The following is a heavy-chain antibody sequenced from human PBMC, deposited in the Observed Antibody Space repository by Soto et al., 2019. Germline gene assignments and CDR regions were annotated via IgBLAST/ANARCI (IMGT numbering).Heavy chain of an antibody. CDR2: INPVGGTT. Sequence: TSVKLSCKESGDALTSNYIHWVRQAPGQGLQWMGIINPVGGTTTYAQKFQGRVTMTRDTSTTTVYMELNSLRSEDTAVYYCAREQSSLSAWFDPWGQGTLVTVSS. J-gene: IGHJ5*02. D-gene: IGHD6-6*01. CDR3: AREQSSLSAWFDP. V-gene: IGHV1-46*01. CDR1: GDALTSNY.